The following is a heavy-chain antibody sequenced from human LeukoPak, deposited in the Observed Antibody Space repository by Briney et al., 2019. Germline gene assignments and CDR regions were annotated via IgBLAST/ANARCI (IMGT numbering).Heavy chain of an antibody. J-gene: IGHJ4*02. CDR3: GRRKMGGDYPFDY. V-gene: IGHV4-39*01. Sequence: PSETLSLTCTVSGASFSSSSYYWGWIRQPPGKALEWIGSIHYSGHTYYNPSLESRVTISVDTSKNQFSLRLSSVTAADTGVYYLGRRKMGGDYPFDYWGQGTLVTVSS. CDR1: GASFSSSSYY. CDR2: IHYSGHT. D-gene: IGHD2-21*02.